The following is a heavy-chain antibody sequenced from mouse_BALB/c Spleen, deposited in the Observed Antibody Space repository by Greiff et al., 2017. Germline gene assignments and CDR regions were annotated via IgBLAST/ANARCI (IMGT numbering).Heavy chain of an antibody. J-gene: IGHJ4*01. CDR2: INPSNGGT. D-gene: IGHD2-4*01. Sequence: VQLQQSGAELVKPGASVKLSCKASGYTFTSYYMYWVKQRPGQGLEWIGEINPSNGGTNFNEKFKSKATLTVDKSSSTAYMQLSSLTSEDSAVYYCTRGYDYDGYAMDYWGQGTSVTVSS. V-gene: IGHV1S81*02. CDR3: TRGYDYDGYAMDY. CDR1: GYTFTSYY.